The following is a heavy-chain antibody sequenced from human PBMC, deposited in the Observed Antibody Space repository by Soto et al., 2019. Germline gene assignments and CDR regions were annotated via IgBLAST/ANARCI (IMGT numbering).Heavy chain of an antibody. CDR3: ATDRRRDIVLMVYAKQFDY. D-gene: IGHD2-8*01. V-gene: IGHV1-24*01. J-gene: IGHJ4*02. Sequence: AASVKVSCKVSGYTLTELSMHWVRQAPGKGLEWMGGFDPEDGETIYAQKFQGRVTMTEDTSTDTAYMELSSLRSEDTAVYYCATDRRRDIVLMVYAKQFDYWGQGTLVTVSS. CDR1: GYTLTELS. CDR2: FDPEDGET.